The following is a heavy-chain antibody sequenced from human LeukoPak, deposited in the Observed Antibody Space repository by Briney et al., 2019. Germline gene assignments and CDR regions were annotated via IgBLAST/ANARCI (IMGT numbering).Heavy chain of an antibody. V-gene: IGHV3-43*02. J-gene: IGHJ4*02. CDR2: ISGDGGST. D-gene: IGHD3-10*01. CDR3: ARNYFGSGSYPLPYYFDY. CDR1: GFTFDDYA. Sequence: GGSLRLSCAASGFTFDDYAMHWVRQAPGKGLEWVSLISGDGGSTYYADSVKGRFTISRDNSKNTLYLQMNSLRAEDTAVYYCARNYFGSGSYPLPYYFDYWGQGTLVTVSS.